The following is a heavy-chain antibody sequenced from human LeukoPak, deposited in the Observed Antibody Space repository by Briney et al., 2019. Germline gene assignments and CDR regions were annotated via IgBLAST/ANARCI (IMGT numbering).Heavy chain of an antibody. J-gene: IGHJ4*02. D-gene: IGHD5-18*01. CDR2: ISGSGGST. V-gene: IGHV3-23*01. CDR3: AKGHGYSYGTYYFDY. CDR1: GFTFSSYA. Sequence: GGSLRLSCAASGFTFSSYAMSWVRQAPGKGLEWVSAISGSGGSTYYADSVKGRFTISRDNSKNTLYLQMNSPRAEDTAVYYCAKGHGYSYGTYYFDYWGQGTLVTVSS.